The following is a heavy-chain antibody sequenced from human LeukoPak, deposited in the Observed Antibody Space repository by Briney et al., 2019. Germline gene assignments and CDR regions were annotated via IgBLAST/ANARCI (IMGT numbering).Heavy chain of an antibody. J-gene: IGHJ4*02. CDR1: GYTFTGYY. CDR2: INPNSGGT. V-gene: IGHV1-2*02. CDR3: ARALRRDGYNYDLDY. Sequence: ASVKVSCKASGYTFTGYYMHWVRLAPGQGLEWMGWINPNSGGTNYAQKFQGRVTMTRDTSISTAYMELSRLRSDDTAVYYCARALRRDGYNYDLDYWGQGTLVTVSS. D-gene: IGHD5-24*01.